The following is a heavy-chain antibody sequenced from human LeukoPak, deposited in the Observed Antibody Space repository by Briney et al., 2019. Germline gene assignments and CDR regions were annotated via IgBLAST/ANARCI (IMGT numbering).Heavy chain of an antibody. CDR2: IKHSGST. Sequence: PSETLSLTCAVYGGSFSGYYWSWIRQPPGKGLEWIGEIKHSGSTNYNPSLKSRVTISVDTSKNQFPLKLSSVTAADTAVYYCARMRSGYDAFDYWGQGTLVTVSS. CDR3: ARMRSGYDAFDY. CDR1: GGSFSGYY. J-gene: IGHJ4*02. V-gene: IGHV4-34*01. D-gene: IGHD5-12*01.